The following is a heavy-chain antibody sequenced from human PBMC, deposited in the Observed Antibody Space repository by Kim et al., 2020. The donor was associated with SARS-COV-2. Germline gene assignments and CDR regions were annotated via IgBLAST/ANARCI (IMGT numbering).Heavy chain of an antibody. J-gene: IGHJ6*02. D-gene: IGHD3-3*01. V-gene: IGHV4-34*01. CDR3: ARGRFLVGYYYYYYGMDV. Sequence: SRVTISVDTSKNQFSLKLSSVTAADTAVYYCARGRFLVGYYYYYYGMDVWGQGTTVTVSS.